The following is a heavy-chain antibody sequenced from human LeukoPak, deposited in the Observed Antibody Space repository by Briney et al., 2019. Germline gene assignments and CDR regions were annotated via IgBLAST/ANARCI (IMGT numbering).Heavy chain of an antibody. CDR3: ATGLIVGATHFDY. D-gene: IGHD1-26*01. Sequence: ASVKVSCKFSGYTLTELSMHWVRQAPGKGLEWMGGFDPEDGETIYAQKFQGRVTMTEDTSTDTAYMELSSLRSEDTAVYYCATGLIVGATHFDYWGQGTLVTVSS. CDR1: GYTLTELS. J-gene: IGHJ4*02. V-gene: IGHV1-24*01. CDR2: FDPEDGET.